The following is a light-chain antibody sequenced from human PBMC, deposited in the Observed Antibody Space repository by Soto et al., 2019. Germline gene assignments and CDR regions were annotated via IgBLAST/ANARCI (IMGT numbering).Light chain of an antibody. Sequence: EAGMTQSQATLSVSPGGRATLSCRASQSISDTLAWYQQKPGQAPRLLIHGESTRATGFPARFSGSGSGTEFTLTISSLQSEDFAVYYCHQRSNWPLTFGGGTKVDIK. CDR2: GES. CDR1: QSISDT. V-gene: IGKV3-15*01. J-gene: IGKJ4*01. CDR3: HQRSNWPLT.